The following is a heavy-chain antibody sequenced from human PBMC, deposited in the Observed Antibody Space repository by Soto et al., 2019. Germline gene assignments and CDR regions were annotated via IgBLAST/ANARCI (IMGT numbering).Heavy chain of an antibody. Sequence: PGVSLRRSCASSGFTFDDYGMSRIRQAPGKGLEWVSGLNWNDGRTGYGDSDKGRYNISIDNAKNSLYLQINSLRAEDTALYYCARVPPGGYSGYDSAFDIWGQGT. D-gene: IGHD5-12*01. CDR2: LNWNDGRT. V-gene: IGHV3-20*04. J-gene: IGHJ3*02. CDR1: GFTFDDYG. CDR3: ARVPPGGYSGYDSAFDI.